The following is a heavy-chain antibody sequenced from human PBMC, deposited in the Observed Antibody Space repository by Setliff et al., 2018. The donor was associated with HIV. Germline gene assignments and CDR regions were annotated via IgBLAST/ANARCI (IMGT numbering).Heavy chain of an antibody. D-gene: IGHD6-13*01. CDR1: GGSISRGSYY. J-gene: IGHJ4*02. CDR3: ARVARGGHSSRWYYFDY. CDR2: IYTSGST. Sequence: SETLSLTCTVSGGSISRGSYYWSWVRQPAGKGLEWIGRIYTSGSTKYNPSLKRRVTISVDTSKNQLSLKVSSVTAADTAVYYCARVARGGHSSRWYYFDYWGQGTLVTVSS. V-gene: IGHV4-61*02.